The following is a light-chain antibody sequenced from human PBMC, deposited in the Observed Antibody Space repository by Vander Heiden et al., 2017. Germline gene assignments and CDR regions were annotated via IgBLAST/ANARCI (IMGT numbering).Light chain of an antibody. CDR3: NSQDCSGNSV. CDR1: SLRCDY. CDR2: GKN. J-gene: IGLJ3*02. V-gene: IGLV3-19*01. Sequence: SSELTQDPAAPPAVGQTVRITCQGDSLRCDYACWYQQKPGQGPVLVIYGKNNRPSGIPDRFSVSSSGNTASLTITWAQAEDEADYYCNSQDCSGNSVFGGGTKLTVL.